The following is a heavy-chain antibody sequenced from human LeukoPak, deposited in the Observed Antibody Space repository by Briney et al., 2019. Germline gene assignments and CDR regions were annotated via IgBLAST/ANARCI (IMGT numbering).Heavy chain of an antibody. J-gene: IGHJ5*02. Sequence: SVKVSCKASGYTFNNYAINWVRQAPGQGLEWMGGIIPIFGTANYAQKFQGRVTITADESTSTAYMELSSLRSEDTAVYYCARDKNPRGIFGPWGQGTLVTVSS. D-gene: IGHD3-3*01. V-gene: IGHV1-69*13. CDR1: GYTFNNYA. CDR2: IIPIFGTA. CDR3: ARDKNPRGIFGP.